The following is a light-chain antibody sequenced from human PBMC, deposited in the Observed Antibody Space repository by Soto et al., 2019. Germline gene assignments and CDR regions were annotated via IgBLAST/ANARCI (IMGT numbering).Light chain of an antibody. CDR3: QQYGRSPAT. Sequence: EIVLTQSPGTLSLSPGERATLSCRASQSVSSNYLAWHQQKPGQAPRLLIFGASSRASGIPDRFSGSGSGTDFTLTIGRLEPEDFAVYYCQQYGRSPATFGQGTKVEIK. J-gene: IGKJ1*01. CDR1: QSVSSNY. CDR2: GAS. V-gene: IGKV3-20*01.